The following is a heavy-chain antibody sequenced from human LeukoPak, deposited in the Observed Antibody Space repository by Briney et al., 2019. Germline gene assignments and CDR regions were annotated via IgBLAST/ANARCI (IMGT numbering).Heavy chain of an antibody. J-gene: IGHJ4*02. CDR1: GFTFSTYA. V-gene: IGHV3-23*01. D-gene: IGHD2-21*01. Sequence: PGGSLRLSCAASGFTFSTYALSWDRQAPGKGLEWVSAISGSGGSTYYADSVKGRLTASRDSSKNTLYLQMTSLRAEDTAVYYCARVHISMEYYFDYWGQGTLVTVSS. CDR3: ARVHISMEYYFDY. CDR2: ISGSGGST.